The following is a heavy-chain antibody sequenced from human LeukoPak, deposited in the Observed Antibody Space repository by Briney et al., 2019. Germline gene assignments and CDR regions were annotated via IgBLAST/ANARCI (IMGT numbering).Heavy chain of an antibody. CDR2: ISGSGVST. CDR1: GFTFSSYA. J-gene: IGHJ3*02. CDR3: AKSSRWGSGWKDAFDI. D-gene: IGHD6-19*01. Sequence: GGSXRLSCAASGFTFSSYAMSWVRQAPGKGLEWVSSISGSGVSTYYADSVKGRFTISRDNSKNTLYLQMNSLRAEDTAVYYCAKSSRWGSGWKDAFDIWGQGTMVTVSS. V-gene: IGHV3-23*01.